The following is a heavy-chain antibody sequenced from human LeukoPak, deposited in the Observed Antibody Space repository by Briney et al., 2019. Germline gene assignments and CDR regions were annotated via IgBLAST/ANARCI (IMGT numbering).Heavy chain of an antibody. D-gene: IGHD6-13*01. CDR1: GYIFTSYY. CDR3: ARDQIGTRSYSSSWYGY. Sequence: ASVKVSCKASGYIFTSYYMHWVRQAPGQGLEWMGWINPNSGGTNYAQKFQGRVTMTRDTSISTAYMELSRLRSDDTAVYYCARDQIGTRSYSSSWYGYWGQGTLVTVSS. CDR2: INPNSGGT. V-gene: IGHV1-2*02. J-gene: IGHJ4*02.